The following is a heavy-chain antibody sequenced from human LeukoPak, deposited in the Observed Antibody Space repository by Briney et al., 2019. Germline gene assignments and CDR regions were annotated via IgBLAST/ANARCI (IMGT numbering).Heavy chain of an antibody. D-gene: IGHD6-13*01. J-gene: IGHJ4*02. Sequence: PSETLSLTCTVSGGSISSYYWSWIRQPPGKGLEWIGYIYYSGSTNYNPSLKSRVTISVDTSKNQFSLKLSSVTAADTAVYYCARGEAAAGILYYFDYWGQGTPVTVSS. CDR1: GGSISSYY. CDR3: ARGEAAAGILYYFDY. V-gene: IGHV4-59*01. CDR2: IYYSGST.